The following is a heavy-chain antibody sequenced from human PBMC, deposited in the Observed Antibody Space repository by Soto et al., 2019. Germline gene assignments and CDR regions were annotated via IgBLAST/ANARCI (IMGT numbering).Heavy chain of an antibody. Sequence: SETLSLTCTVSGGSISSGDYYWSWIRQPPGKGLEWIGYIYYSGSTYYNPSLKSRVTISVDTSKNQFSLKLSSLTAADTAVYYCARSAPGYSYGYDDFDYWGQGTLVTVSS. CDR2: IYYSGST. CDR3: ARSAPGYSYGYDDFDY. D-gene: IGHD5-18*01. J-gene: IGHJ4*02. CDR1: GGSISSGDYY. V-gene: IGHV4-30-4*01.